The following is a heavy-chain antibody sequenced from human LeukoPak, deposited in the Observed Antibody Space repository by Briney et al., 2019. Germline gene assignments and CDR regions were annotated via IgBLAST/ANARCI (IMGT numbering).Heavy chain of an antibody. D-gene: IGHD3-10*01. CDR3: ARSPCGSGSYYLFDY. V-gene: IGHV3-33*01. CDR2: IWYDGSNK. CDR1: GFTFGSYG. J-gene: IGHJ4*02. Sequence: PGGSLRLSCAASGFTFGSYGMHWVRQAPGKGLEWVAVIWYDGSNKYYADSVKGRFTISRDNPKNTLYLQMNSLRAEDTAVYYCARSPCGSGSYYLFDYWGQGTLVTVSS.